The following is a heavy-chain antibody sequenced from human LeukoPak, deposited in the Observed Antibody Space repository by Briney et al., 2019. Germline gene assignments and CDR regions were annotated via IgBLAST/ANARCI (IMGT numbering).Heavy chain of an antibody. V-gene: IGHV3-7*01. CDR3: ATIQY. Sequence: GSLRLSCAASGFKFSDFSVSWVRQAPGKGLEWVAIINQDGSESYYVDSVRGRFTISRDNVDNSLFLQMDSLRVDDTARYYCATIQYWGQGTQVTVSS. CDR1: GFKFSDFS. J-gene: IGHJ4*02. CDR2: INQDGSES. D-gene: IGHD2-21*01.